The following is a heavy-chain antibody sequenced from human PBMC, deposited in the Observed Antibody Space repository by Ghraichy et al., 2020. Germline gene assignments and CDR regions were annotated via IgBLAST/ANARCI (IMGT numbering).Heavy chain of an antibody. CDR3: ARDLVGYCSSTSCYAGGWFDP. J-gene: IGHJ5*02. D-gene: IGHD2-2*01. CDR1: GGSISSYY. Sequence: SQTLSLTCTVSGGSISSYYWSWIRQPPGKGLEWIGYIYYSGSTNYNPSLKSRVTISVDTSKNQFSLKLSSVTAADTAVYYCARDLVGYCSSTSCYAGGWFDPWGQGTLVTVSS. CDR2: IYYSGST. V-gene: IGHV4-59*01.